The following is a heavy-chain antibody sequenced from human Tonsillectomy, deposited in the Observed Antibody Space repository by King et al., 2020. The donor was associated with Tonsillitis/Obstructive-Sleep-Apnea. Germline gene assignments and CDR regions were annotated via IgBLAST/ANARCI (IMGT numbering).Heavy chain of an antibody. CDR2: IYPDDSET. Sequence: VQLVESGAEVKKPGQSLKISCKGSGYSFTSYWIGWVRQMPGKGLEGMGIIYPDDSETRYSPSFQGQVTISADKSISTAYLQWSSLKASDTAMYYCARHAQIRGGSYSNYWGQGTLVTVSS. CDR1: GYSFTSYW. J-gene: IGHJ4*02. V-gene: IGHV5-51*01. D-gene: IGHD1-26*01. CDR3: ARHAQIRGGSYSNY.